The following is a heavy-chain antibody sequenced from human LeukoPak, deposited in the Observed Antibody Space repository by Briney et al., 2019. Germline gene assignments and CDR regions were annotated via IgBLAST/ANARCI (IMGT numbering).Heavy chain of an antibody. D-gene: IGHD4-17*01. CDR2: ITGSGSST. J-gene: IGHJ4*02. CDR1: GFTFSSYA. Sequence: GGSLRLSCAASGFTFSSYAMSWVRQAPGKGLEWVSAITGSGSSTYYTDSVKGRFTISRDTSKNTLYLQMNSLTAGDTAVYYCAREGLYGDYVWSLDYWGQGTLVTVSS. V-gene: IGHV3-23*01. CDR3: AREGLYGDYVWSLDY.